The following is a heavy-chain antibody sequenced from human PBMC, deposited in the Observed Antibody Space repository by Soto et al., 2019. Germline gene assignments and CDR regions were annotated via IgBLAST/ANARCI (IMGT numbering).Heavy chain of an antibody. Sequence: GGSLRLSCAASGFTFSSYAMSWVRQAPGKGLEWVSAISGSGGSTYYADSVKGRFTISRDNSKNTLYLQMNSLRAEDTAVYYCAKADHCSSTSCYNYWGQGNLVTVS. V-gene: IGHV3-23*01. CDR2: ISGSGGST. CDR1: GFTFSSYA. J-gene: IGHJ4*02. CDR3: AKADHCSSTSCYNY. D-gene: IGHD2-2*02.